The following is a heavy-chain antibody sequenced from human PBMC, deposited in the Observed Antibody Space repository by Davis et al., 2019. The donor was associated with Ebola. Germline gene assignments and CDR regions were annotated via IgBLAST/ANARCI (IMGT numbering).Heavy chain of an antibody. D-gene: IGHD6-19*01. CDR3: AREGISGWYDY. J-gene: IGHJ4*02. CDR1: GFTFSSYC. V-gene: IGHV3-53*01. Sequence: PRGSLTLSCAASGFTFSSYCMHWVRQAPGKGLEWVSVIYSGGSTYYADSVKGRFTISRDNSKNTLYLQMNSLRAEDTAVYYCAREGISGWYDYWGQGTLVTVSS. CDR2: IYSGGST.